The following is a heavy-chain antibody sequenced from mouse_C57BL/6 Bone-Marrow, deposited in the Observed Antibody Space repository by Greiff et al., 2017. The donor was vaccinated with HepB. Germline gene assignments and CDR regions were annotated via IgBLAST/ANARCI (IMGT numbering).Heavy chain of an antibody. CDR2: IDPSDSET. CDR1: GYTFTSYW. J-gene: IGHJ2*01. CDR3: ARNWGYYYYFDY. Sequence: VKLQQPGAELVRPGSSVKLSCKASGYTFTSYWMHWVKQRPIQGLEWIGNIDPSDSETHYNQKFKDKATLTVDKSSSTAYMQLSSLTSEDSAVYYCARNWGYYYYFDYWGQGTTLTVSS. V-gene: IGHV1-52*01. D-gene: IGHD2-3*01.